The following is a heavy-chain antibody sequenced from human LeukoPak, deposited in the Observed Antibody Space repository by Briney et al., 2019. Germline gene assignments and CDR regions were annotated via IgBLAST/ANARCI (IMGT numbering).Heavy chain of an antibody. J-gene: IGHJ2*01. CDR1: GFTFNNYW. CDR3: ARDQGSMT. Sequence: GGSLRLSCAASGFTFNNYWMSWVRQAPGKGLEWLANINQDGSEIYYVDSVKGRFTISRDNGKNSLYLQINSLRADDTAVYYCARDQGSMTWGRGTLVTVSS. D-gene: IGHD2-15*01. V-gene: IGHV3-7*01. CDR2: INQDGSEI.